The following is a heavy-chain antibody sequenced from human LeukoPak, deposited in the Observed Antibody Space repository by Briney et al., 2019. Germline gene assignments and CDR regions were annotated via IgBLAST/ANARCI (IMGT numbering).Heavy chain of an antibody. Sequence: PGGSLRLSCAASGFTFSGHWMHWVRQSPGKGLVWVSRINADGSSTNNADSVKGRFTISRDNAKNTLYLQMNSLRADDTAVYYCARGGTSSWNNWFDPWGQGTLVTVSS. V-gene: IGHV3-74*01. D-gene: IGHD6-13*01. CDR2: INADGSST. CDR1: GFTFSGHW. CDR3: ARGGTSSWNNWFDP. J-gene: IGHJ5*02.